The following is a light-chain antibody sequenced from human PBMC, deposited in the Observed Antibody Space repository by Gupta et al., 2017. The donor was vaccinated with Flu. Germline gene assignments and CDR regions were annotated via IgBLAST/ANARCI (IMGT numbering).Light chain of an antibody. J-gene: IGLJ2*01. CDR1: PSDIGTYNL. V-gene: IGLV2-23*02. CDR3: SSYAGSRTFRV. CDR2: EVT. Sequence: QSALTQPASVSGSPGQSINISCTGTPSDIGTYNLVSWFQQFPGKAPQLILFEVTKRPSGVSPRFSGTKSGNTASLTISGLQAEDESFCYCSSYAGSRTFRVFGGGTKLTVV.